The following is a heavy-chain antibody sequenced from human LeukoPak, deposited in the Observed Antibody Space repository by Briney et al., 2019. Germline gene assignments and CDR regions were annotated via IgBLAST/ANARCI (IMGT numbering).Heavy chain of an antibody. D-gene: IGHD1-26*01. V-gene: IGHV1-3*04. J-gene: IGHJ4*02. CDR2: INTGNGDT. CDR1: GYTFTTYA. CDR3: ARDMGSGSLHY. Sequence: ASVKVSCKASGYTFTTYAIHWVRQAPGQRLEWLGWINTGNGDTRYSQTFQGRVTITRDTSASTAYMELSSLRPEDTAMYYCARDMGSGSLHYWGQGTLVTVSS.